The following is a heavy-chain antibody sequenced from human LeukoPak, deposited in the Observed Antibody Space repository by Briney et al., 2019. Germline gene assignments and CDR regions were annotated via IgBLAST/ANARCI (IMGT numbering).Heavy chain of an antibody. CDR3: ARAPPLLVVAGTPDY. CDR1: GFTFSSYG. J-gene: IGHJ4*02. D-gene: IGHD6-19*01. Sequence: GGSLRLSCAASGFTFSSYGMHWVRQAPGKGLEWVAFIRYDGSNKYYADSVKGRFTISRDNSKNTLYLQMNSLRAEDTAVYYCARAPPLLVVAGTPDYWGQGTLVTVSS. V-gene: IGHV3-30*02. CDR2: IRYDGSNK.